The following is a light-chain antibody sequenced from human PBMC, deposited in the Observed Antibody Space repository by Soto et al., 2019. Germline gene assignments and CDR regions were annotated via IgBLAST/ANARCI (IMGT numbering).Light chain of an antibody. J-gene: IGKJ4*01. CDR2: GAS. CDR3: QQYNNWPFLT. CDR1: QSVSSN. Sequence: EIGMTQSPATLSVSPGERATLSCRASQSVSSNLAWYQQKPGQAPRLLIYGASTRATGIPARFSGSGSGTGFTLTISSLQSEDFAVYYCQQYNNWPFLTFGGGTKVDIK. V-gene: IGKV3-15*01.